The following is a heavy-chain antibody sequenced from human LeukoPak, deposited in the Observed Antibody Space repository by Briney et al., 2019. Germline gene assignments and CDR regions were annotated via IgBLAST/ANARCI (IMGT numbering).Heavy chain of an antibody. J-gene: IGHJ4*02. D-gene: IGHD3-9*01. Sequence: SETPSLTCAVYGGSFSGYYWSWIRQPPGKGLEWIGEINHSGSTNYNPSLKSRVTISVDTSKNQFSLKLSSVTAADTAVYYCARGATYYDILTGYYYRYSYFDYWGQGTLVTVSS. CDR2: INHSGST. CDR1: GGSFSGYY. CDR3: ARGATYYDILTGYYYRYSYFDY. V-gene: IGHV4-34*01.